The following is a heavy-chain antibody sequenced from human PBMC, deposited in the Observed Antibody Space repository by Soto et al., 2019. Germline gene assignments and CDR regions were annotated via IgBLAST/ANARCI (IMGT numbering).Heavy chain of an antibody. CDR3: AKDHGMDV. CDR2: ISGSGGST. CDR1: GFTFSDYA. Sequence: GGSLRLSCVASGFTFSDYAMAWVRQSPGKGLEWVSSISGSGGSTYYADSVKGRFTISRDNSKNTVFLQMNSLRAEDTAVYYCAKDHGMDVWGQGATVTVS. J-gene: IGHJ6*02. V-gene: IGHV3-23*01.